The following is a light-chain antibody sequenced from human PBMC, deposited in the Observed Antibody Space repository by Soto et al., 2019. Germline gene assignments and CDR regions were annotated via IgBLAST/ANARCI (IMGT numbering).Light chain of an antibody. V-gene: IGKV4-1*01. CDR2: WAS. CDR1: QNVVFSSNNKNY. J-gene: IGKJ1*01. CDR3: QQYYSNPRT. Sequence: DIVMTQSPDSLAVSLGERATINCKSSQNVVFSSNNKNYLAWYQQKPGQPPKLLIYWASTRESGVPDRFSGSGSGTDFPLTISSLQAEDVAVYYCQQYYSNPRTFGQGTKVEIK.